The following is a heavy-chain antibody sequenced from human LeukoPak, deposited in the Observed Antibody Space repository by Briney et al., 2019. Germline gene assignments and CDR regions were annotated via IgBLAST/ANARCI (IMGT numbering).Heavy chain of an antibody. J-gene: IGHJ3*02. V-gene: IGHV4-34*01. D-gene: IGHD3-10*01. CDR3: ARRRITMVRGVIPRAFGI. CDR1: GGSFSGYY. Sequence: SETLSLTCAVYGGSFSGYYWSWIRQPPGKGLEWIGEINHSGSTNYNPSLKSRVTISVDTSKNQFSLKLSSVTAADTAVYYCARRRITMVRGVIPRAFGIWGQGTMVTVSS. CDR2: INHSGST.